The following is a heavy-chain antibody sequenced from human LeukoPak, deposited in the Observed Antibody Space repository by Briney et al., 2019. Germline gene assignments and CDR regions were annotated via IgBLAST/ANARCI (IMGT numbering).Heavy chain of an antibody. CDR1: GYTFTSYA. D-gene: IGHD1-1*01. J-gene: IGHJ4*02. V-gene: IGHV1-69*13. CDR2: IIPIFGTA. CDR3: AINGWNQYYFDY. Sequence: GASVKVSCKASGYTFTSYAIRWVRQAPGQGLEWMGGIIPIFGTANYAQKFQGRVTITADESTSTAYMELSSLRSEDTAVYYCAINGWNQYYFDYWGQGTLVTVSS.